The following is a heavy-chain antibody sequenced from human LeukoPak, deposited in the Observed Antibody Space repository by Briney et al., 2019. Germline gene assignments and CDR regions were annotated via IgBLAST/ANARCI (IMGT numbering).Heavy chain of an antibody. Sequence: LSLTCAVYVGSFSGYYWSWFRQAPGKGLEWLSYITGTSHALYYAASVKGRFTISRDNARNSLYLQMNSLTAEDTAVYYCAREKSLVRGDAVDVCGQGTLVTVSS. J-gene: IGHJ3*01. CDR1: VGSFSGYY. CDR3: AREKSLVRGDAVDV. D-gene: IGHD3-3*02. V-gene: IGHV3-11*04. CDR2: ITGTSHAL.